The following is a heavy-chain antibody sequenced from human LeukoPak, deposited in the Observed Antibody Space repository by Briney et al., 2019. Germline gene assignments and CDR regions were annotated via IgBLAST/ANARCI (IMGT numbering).Heavy chain of an antibody. Sequence: ASVKVSCKASGYTFTGYYMHWVRRAPGQGLEWMGWINPNSGGTNYAQKFQGRVTMTRDTSISTAYMELRSLRSDDTAVYYCARTPHYCSGGSCYFDVFDIWGQGTMVTVSS. J-gene: IGHJ3*02. CDR2: INPNSGGT. D-gene: IGHD2-15*01. CDR1: GYTFTGYY. V-gene: IGHV1-2*02. CDR3: ARTPHYCSGGSCYFDVFDI.